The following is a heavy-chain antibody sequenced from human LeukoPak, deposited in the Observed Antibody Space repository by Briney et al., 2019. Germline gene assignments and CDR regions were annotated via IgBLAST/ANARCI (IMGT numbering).Heavy chain of an antibody. J-gene: IGHJ3*02. CDR1: GFTFSSYG. CDR2: ISWNSGSI. CDR3: AKDAYSSSSSAFDI. D-gene: IGHD6-6*01. Sequence: GGSLRLSCAASGFTFSSYGMHWVRQAPGKGLEWVSGISWNSGSIGYADSVKGRFTISRDNAKNSLYLQMNSLRAEDTALYYCAKDAYSSSSSAFDIWGQGTMVTVSS. V-gene: IGHV3-9*01.